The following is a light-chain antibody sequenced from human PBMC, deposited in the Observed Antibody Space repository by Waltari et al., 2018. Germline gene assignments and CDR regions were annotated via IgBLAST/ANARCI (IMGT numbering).Light chain of an antibody. J-gene: IGKJ2*01. Sequence: DIQMTQSPSSLTASVGDRVTITCQASQDITNYLNWYQQKPGKAPKLLIKAASNLEAGVPSRFSGSGSATDFTLTISSLQAEDVATYYCQHYDRLPYTFGQGTSLQIK. CDR2: AAS. CDR3: QHYDRLPYT. V-gene: IGKV1-33*01. CDR1: QDITNY.